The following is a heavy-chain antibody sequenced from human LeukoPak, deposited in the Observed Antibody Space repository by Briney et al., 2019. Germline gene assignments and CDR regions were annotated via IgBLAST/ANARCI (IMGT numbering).Heavy chain of an antibody. CDR2: IYTSGST. Sequence: SETLSLTCTVSDSSISSYFWSWIRQPAGKGLEWIGRIYTSGSTNYNPSLKSRVTISVDRSKNQSSLKLSSVTAADTAVYYCARVSDFWSGTFDYWGQGTLVTVSS. V-gene: IGHV4-4*07. CDR1: DSSISSYF. J-gene: IGHJ4*02. D-gene: IGHD3-3*01. CDR3: ARVSDFWSGTFDY.